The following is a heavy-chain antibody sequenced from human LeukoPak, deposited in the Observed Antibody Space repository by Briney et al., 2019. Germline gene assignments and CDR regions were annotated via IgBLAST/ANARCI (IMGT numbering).Heavy chain of an antibody. D-gene: IGHD2-15*01. CDR3: AREGRSSHSGY. J-gene: IGHJ4*02. Sequence: GSLRLSCAASGFTFSSYAMSWVRQAPGKGLEWIGRISASGSTNYNPSLTSRVTMSVDTSKNQFSLKLSSVTAADTAVYYCAREGRSSHSGYWGQGTLVTVSS. V-gene: IGHV4-4*07. CDR1: GFTFSSYA. CDR2: ISASGST.